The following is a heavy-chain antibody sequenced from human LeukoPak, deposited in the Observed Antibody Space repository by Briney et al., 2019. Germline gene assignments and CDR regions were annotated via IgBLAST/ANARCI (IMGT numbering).Heavy chain of an antibody. V-gene: IGHV4-59*01. CDR3: ARGFRLDYYDSSGHYFDY. CDR2: IYYSGST. CDR1: GGSINNYY. Sequence: PSETLCLTCTISGGSINNYYWSWIRQPPGKGLEWIGNIYYSGSTSYTPSLKSRVTISVDTSKNQFSLQLRSVTAADTAVYYCARGFRLDYYDSSGHYFDYWGQGTLVTVSS. J-gene: IGHJ4*02. D-gene: IGHD3-22*01.